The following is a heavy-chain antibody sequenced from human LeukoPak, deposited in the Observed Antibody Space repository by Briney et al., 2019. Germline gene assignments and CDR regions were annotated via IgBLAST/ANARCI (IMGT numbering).Heavy chain of an antibody. CDR1: GFTVSNNY. V-gene: IGHV3-66*01. D-gene: IGHD2-15*01. J-gene: IGHJ4*02. Sequence: GGSLRLSCVASGFTVSNNYMSWVRQAPGEGLEWVSVIYSGGSTYYADSVKGRFTISRDNSKNSLYLQMNSLRAEDTAVYYCARDLYCSGGSCYVGFDYWGQGTLVTVSS. CDR2: IYSGGST. CDR3: ARDLYCSGGSCYVGFDY.